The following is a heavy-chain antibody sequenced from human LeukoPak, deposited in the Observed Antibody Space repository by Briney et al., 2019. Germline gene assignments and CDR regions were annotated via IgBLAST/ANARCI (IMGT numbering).Heavy chain of an antibody. CDR3: ARASYSYDINGWVPFDY. V-gene: IGHV4-59*08. CDR2: IHHSRST. Sequence: SETLSLTCTVSGGSIRSYSWSWIRQPPGSGLEWIGYIHHSRSTNYNPSLKSRVTISGDTSKNQFSLRLSSVTAADTAVYYCARASYSYDINGWVPFDYWGQGTLVTVSS. J-gene: IGHJ4*02. CDR1: GGSIRSYS. D-gene: IGHD3-22*01.